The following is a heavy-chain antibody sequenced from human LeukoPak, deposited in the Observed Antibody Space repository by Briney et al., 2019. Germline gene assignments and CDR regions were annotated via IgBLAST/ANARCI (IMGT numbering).Heavy chain of an antibody. D-gene: IGHD3-22*01. CDR3: AIPLSYYYDSSGRRHDAFDI. J-gene: IGHJ3*02. CDR2: ISGSGGST. V-gene: IGHV3-23*01. CDR1: GFTFSSYA. Sequence: GGSLRLSCAASGFTFSSYAMSWVRQAPGKGLEWVSAISGSGGSTYYADSVKGRFTISRDNSKNTLYLQMNSLRAEDTAVYYCAIPLSYYYDSSGRRHDAFDIWAKGQWSPSLQ.